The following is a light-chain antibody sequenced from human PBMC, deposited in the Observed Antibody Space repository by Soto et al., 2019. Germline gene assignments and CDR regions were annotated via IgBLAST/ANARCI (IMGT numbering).Light chain of an antibody. CDR2: DTS. CDR1: QSVDTF. CDR3: QVRTDWPPFMYS. V-gene: IGKV3-11*01. J-gene: IGKJ2*01. Sequence: EIVLTQSPATLSLSPEERATRSCRASQSVDTFLAWYQQKPGRTPRLLIYDTSNRATGIPPRFSGTGSGTDVTLTIRRLEPEDFAVYYCQVRTDWPPFMYSFGQGTKLEV.